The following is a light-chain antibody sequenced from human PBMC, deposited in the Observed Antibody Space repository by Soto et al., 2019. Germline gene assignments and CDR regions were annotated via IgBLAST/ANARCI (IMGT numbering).Light chain of an antibody. J-gene: IGKJ2*02. CDR3: QQFDSVPCT. CDR2: AAS. Sequence: IPMTQSPSSLSASVGDRVTITCQASQDITNYLIWYQQKPGKAPKLLIYAASSLGTGVSSRFSGSGSGTHFTLTTSSLQPEDIATYYCQQFDSVPCTFCQGTKLEMK. CDR1: QDITNY. V-gene: IGKV1-33*01.